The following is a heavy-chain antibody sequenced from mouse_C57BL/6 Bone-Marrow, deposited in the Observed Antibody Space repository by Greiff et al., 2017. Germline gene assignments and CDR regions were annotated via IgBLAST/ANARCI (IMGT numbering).Heavy chain of an antibody. J-gene: IGHJ1*03. CDR1: GYTFTSYD. CDR2: IYPRDGST. CDR3: ARVEFDGSSWDWYFDV. V-gene: IGHV1-85*01. Sequence: VQLQQSGPELVKPGASVKLSCKASGYTFTSYDINWVKQRPGQGLEWIGWIYPRDGSTKYNEKFKGKATLTVDTSSSTAYMELHSLTSEDSAVYFWARVEFDGSSWDWYFDVWGTGTTVTVSS. D-gene: IGHD1-1*01.